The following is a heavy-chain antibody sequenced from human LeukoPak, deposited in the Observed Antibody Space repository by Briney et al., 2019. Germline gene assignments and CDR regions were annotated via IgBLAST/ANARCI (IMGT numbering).Heavy chain of an antibody. V-gene: IGHV4-4*07. J-gene: IGHJ4*02. CDR2: IYTTGST. Sequence: RASETLSLTCTVAGGSISDYYWSWIRQPAGKGLEWIGRIYTTGSTDYNPSLKSGVTMSVDTSKNQFSLKLSSVTAADTAVYYCARGPPPDFDCWGQGTLVTVSS. CDR1: GGSISDYY. CDR3: ARGPPPDFDC.